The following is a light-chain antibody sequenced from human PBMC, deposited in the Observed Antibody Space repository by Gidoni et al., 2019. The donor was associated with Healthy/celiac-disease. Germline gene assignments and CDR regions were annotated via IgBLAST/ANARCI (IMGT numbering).Light chain of an antibody. V-gene: IGKV1-39*01. Sequence: DIQLTQSPSSLSASVGDRVTITCRASHSISSYLNWYQQKPGKAPKLLIYAASSLKSGVPSRFSGSGSGTDFTLTISSLQPEDFATYYCQQSYSTPGFGPGTKVDIK. CDR3: QQSYSTPG. CDR1: HSISSY. J-gene: IGKJ3*01. CDR2: AAS.